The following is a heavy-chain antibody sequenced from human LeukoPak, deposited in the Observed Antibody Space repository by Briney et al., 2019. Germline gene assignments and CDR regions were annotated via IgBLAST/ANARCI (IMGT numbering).Heavy chain of an antibody. V-gene: IGHV1-2*02. J-gene: IGHJ6*03. CDR1: GYTFTGYY. CDR3: ARDSRSIRGAPDYYMDV. D-gene: IGHD3-10*01. Sequence: ASVKVSCKASGYTFTGYYMHWVRQAPGQGLEWMGWINPNSGGTNYAQKFQGRVTITADESTSTAYMELSSLRSEDTAVYYCARDSRSIRGAPDYYMDVWGKGTTVTVSS. CDR2: INPNSGGT.